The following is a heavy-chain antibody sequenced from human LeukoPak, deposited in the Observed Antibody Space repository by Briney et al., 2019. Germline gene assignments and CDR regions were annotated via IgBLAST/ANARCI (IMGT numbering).Heavy chain of an antibody. CDR2: ISAYNGNT. Sequence: GASVKVSCKASGYTFTGYYMHWVRQAPGQGLEWMGRISAYNGNTNYAQKLQGRVTMTTDTSTSTAYMELRSLRSDDTAVYYCARVLSSSWVNYYYYYMDVWGKGTTVTVSS. V-gene: IGHV1-18*04. CDR3: ARVLSSSWVNYYYYYMDV. D-gene: IGHD6-13*01. CDR1: GYTFTGYY. J-gene: IGHJ6*03.